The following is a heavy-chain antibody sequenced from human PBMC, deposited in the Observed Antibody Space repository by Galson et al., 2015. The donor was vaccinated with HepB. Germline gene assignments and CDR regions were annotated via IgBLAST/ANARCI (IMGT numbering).Heavy chain of an antibody. J-gene: IGHJ5*02. Sequence: SLRLSCAASGFTVSSSYMNWVRQGPGKGLEWVSVIYREGTTYYADSVKGRCTISRDTSKNKLYLQMNSLRAEDTAVYYCRRDPLLTDSPCAEFDPWGQGTLVTVSS. CDR2: IYREGTT. CDR1: GFTVSSSY. CDR3: RRDPLLTDSPCAEFDP. V-gene: IGHV3-53*01. D-gene: IGHD1-14*01.